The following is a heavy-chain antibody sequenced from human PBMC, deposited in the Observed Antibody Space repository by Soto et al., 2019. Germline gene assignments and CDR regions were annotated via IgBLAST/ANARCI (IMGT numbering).Heavy chain of an antibody. V-gene: IGHV3-33*01. CDR1: GFTFSSYG. D-gene: IGHD3-10*01. CDR2: IWYDGSNK. Sequence: GGSLRLSCAASGFTFSSYGMHWVRQAPGKGLEWVAVIWYDGSNKYYAESVKGRFTISRDNSKNTLYLQMNSLRAEDTAVYYCARDRGFMVRGVLNYYCYGMDVWGQGTTVTVSS. CDR3: ARDRGFMVRGVLNYYCYGMDV. J-gene: IGHJ6*02.